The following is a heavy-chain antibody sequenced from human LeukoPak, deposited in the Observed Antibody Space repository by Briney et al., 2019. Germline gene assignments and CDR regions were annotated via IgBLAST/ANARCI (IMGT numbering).Heavy chain of an antibody. CDR2: IRTKANSYAT. J-gene: IGHJ5*02. CDR1: GFTFSLYT. Sequence: GGSLRLSCAASGFTFSLYTMHWVRQASGKGLEWVGLIRTKANSYATAYAASVTGRFTISRDDSKDTSYLQMNSLKTEDTALYFCTTSYSGNSWYDWFGPWGQGTLVTVSS. CDR3: TTSYSGNSWYDWFGP. D-gene: IGHD6-13*01. V-gene: IGHV3-73*01.